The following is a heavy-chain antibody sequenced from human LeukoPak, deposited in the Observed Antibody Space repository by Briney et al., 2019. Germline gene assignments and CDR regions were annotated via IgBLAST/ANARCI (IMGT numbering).Heavy chain of an antibody. D-gene: IGHD3-3*02. CDR1: GFTVSSNY. CDR3: ARDLSLFGVVIVYYYYYGMDV. CDR2: IYSGGST. V-gene: IGHV3-53*05. Sequence: GGSLRLSCAASGFTVSSNYMSWVRQAPGKGLEWVSVIYSGGSTYYADSVKGRFTISRDNSKNTLYLQMNSLRAEDTAVYYCARDLSLFGVVIVYYYYYGMDVWGQGTTVTVSS. J-gene: IGHJ6*02.